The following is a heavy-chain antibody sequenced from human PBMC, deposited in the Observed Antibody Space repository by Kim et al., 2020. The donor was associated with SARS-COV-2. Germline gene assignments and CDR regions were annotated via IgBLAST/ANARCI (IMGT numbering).Heavy chain of an antibody. Sequence: GGSLRLSCTASGFTFGDYAMSWFRQAPGKGLEWVGFIRSKAYGGTTEYAASVKGRFTISRDDSKSIAYLQMNSLKTEDTAVYYCTRARPNQSSSWYKLETGRYVYWGQGTLVTVSS. CDR1: GFTFGDYA. V-gene: IGHV3-49*03. CDR3: TRARPNQSSSWYKLETGRYVY. D-gene: IGHD6-13*01. CDR2: IRSKAYGGTT. J-gene: IGHJ4*02.